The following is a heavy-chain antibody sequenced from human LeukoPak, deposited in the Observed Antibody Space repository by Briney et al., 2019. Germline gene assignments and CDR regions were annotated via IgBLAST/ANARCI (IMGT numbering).Heavy chain of an antibody. V-gene: IGHV3-11*04. CDR2: ISSSGFTI. J-gene: IGHJ2*01. CDR1: GFIFSDFY. CDR3: AREVSMLTSDYSFDL. D-gene: IGHD2-8*01. Sequence: GGSLRLSCTTSGFIFSDFYMSWFRQAPGKGLEWVSCISSSGFTIYYADSLKGRFSISRDNAKKSLYLQMDSLRVEDTAVYYCAREVSMLTSDYSFDLWGRGTLVTVSS.